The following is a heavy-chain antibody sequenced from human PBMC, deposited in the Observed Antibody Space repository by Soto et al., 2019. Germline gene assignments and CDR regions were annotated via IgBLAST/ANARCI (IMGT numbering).Heavy chain of an antibody. V-gene: IGHV3-23*01. J-gene: IGHJ6*03. CDR3: AKSVWESPMVYYYYMDV. CDR2: ISGSGGST. Sequence: GGSLRLSCAASGFTFSSYTMSWVRQAPGKGLEWVSAISGSGGSTYYADSVKGRFTISRDNSKNTLYLQMNSLRAEDTAVYYCAKSVWESPMVYYYYMDVWGKGTTVTVSS. D-gene: IGHD1-26*01. CDR1: GFTFSSYT.